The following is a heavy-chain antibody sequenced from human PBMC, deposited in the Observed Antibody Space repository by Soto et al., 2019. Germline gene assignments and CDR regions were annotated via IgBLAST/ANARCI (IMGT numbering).Heavy chain of an antibody. CDR2: IYYSGST. D-gene: IGHD5-18*01. CDR1: GDSISRNIYY. V-gene: IGHV4-39*01. J-gene: IGHJ4*02. CDR3: ARSTRSGYNYFDF. Sequence: SETLSLTCTVSGDSISRNIYYWGWIRQPPGKGLEWIGDIYYSGSTYYNPSLKSRAAISVDTSKNQVSLKLSSVTAADTAVYYCARSTRSGYNYFDFWGQGSLVTVSS.